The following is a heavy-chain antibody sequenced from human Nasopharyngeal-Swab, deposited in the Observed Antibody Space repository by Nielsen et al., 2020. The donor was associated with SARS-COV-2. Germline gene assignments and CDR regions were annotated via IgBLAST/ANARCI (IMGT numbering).Heavy chain of an antibody. J-gene: IGHJ4*02. CDR2: IHTKTGNP. CDR3: ARDWSMTLGGAVPSPTY. V-gene: IGHV7-4-1*02. CDR1: GYTFTNYG. Sequence: ASVKVSCKTSGYTFTNYGINWVRRAPGQGLEWMGWIHTKTGNPTHAQGFTGRFVFSLDSSVSTAYLQITSLEPEDTAVYYCARDWSMTLGGAVPSPTYWGQGTPVTVSS. D-gene: IGHD3-16*01.